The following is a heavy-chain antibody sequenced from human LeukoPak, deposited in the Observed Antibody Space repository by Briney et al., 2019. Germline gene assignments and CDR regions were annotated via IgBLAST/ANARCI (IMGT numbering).Heavy chain of an antibody. CDR1: GFTFRNYW. J-gene: IGHJ4*02. V-gene: IGHV3-74*01. CDR2: VKGDGSFT. Sequence: GGSLRLSCAASGFTFRNYWMHWVRQAPGKGLVWVSRVKGDGSFTDYADSVKGRFTISRDNAKNTLYLQMNSLRAEDTAVYYCARGGIAVVPSDYWGQGTLVTVSS. CDR3: ARGGIAVVPSDY. D-gene: IGHD6-19*01.